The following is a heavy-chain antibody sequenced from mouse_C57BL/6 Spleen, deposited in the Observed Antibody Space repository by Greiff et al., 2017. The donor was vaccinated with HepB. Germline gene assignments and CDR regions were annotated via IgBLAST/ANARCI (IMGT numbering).Heavy chain of an antibody. Sequence: LQQSGAELVKPGASVKISCKASGYAFSSYWMNWVKQRPGKGLEWIGQIYPGDGDTNYNGKFKGKATLTADKSSSTAYMQLSSLTSEDSAVYFCARSPNWDAMDYWGQGTSVTVSS. CDR1: GYAFSSYW. V-gene: IGHV1-80*01. CDR2: IYPGDGDT. D-gene: IGHD4-1*02. CDR3: ARSPNWDAMDY. J-gene: IGHJ4*01.